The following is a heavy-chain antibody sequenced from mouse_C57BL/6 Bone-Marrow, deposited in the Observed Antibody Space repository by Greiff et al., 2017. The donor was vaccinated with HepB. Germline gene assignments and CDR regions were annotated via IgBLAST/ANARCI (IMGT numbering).Heavy chain of an antibody. Sequence: VQLQQSGAELVMPGASVKLSCKASGYTFTSYWMHWVKQRPGQGLEWIGEIDPSDSYTNYNQKFKGKSTLTVDKSSSTAYMQLSSLTSEDSAVYYCARLGYYGSSPFAYWGQGTLVTVSA. CDR2: IDPSDSYT. J-gene: IGHJ3*01. D-gene: IGHD1-1*01. CDR1: GYTFTSYW. CDR3: ARLGYYGSSPFAY. V-gene: IGHV1-69*01.